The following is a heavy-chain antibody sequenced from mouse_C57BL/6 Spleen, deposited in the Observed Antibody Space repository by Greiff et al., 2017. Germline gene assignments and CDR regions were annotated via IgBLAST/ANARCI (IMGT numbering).Heavy chain of an antibody. D-gene: IGHD1-1*01. V-gene: IGHV1-55*01. CDR2: TYPGSGST. J-gene: IGHJ4*01. CDR1: GYTFTSYW. CDR3: ARGYGSSFYYAMDY. Sequence: QVQLQQPGAELVKPGASVKMSCKASGYTFTSYWITWVKQRPGQGLEWIGDTYPGSGSTNYNEKFKSKATLTVDTSSSTAYMQLSSLTSEDSAVYYCARGYGSSFYYAMDYWGQGTSVTVSS.